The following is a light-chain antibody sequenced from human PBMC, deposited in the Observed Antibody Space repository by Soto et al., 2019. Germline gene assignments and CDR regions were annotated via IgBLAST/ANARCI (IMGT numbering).Light chain of an antibody. CDR3: QQGHTTLWT. V-gene: IGKV1-39*01. Sequence: DIPMTQSPSFLSASVGDRVTITCRASQSINNYLNWYQQKPGKAPNLLIYAASTLRSGVPPRFSGSGSGTDFTLTISSLQPEDFATYYCQQGHTTLWTFGLGTRVDIK. CDR2: AAS. CDR1: QSINNY. J-gene: IGKJ1*01.